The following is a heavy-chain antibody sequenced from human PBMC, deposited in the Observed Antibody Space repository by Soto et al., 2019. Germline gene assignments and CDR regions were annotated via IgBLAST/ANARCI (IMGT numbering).Heavy chain of an antibody. CDR3: AKGGGNGYRYFDY. CDR1: GFTFSSYA. CDR2: ISYTGGST. D-gene: IGHD5-12*01. V-gene: IGHV3-23*01. J-gene: IGHJ4*02. Sequence: HPGGSLRLSCAASGFTFSSYAMSWVRQAPGKGLEWVSAISYTGGSTYYADSVKGRFTISRDNSKNTLYLQMNSLRAEDTAVYYCAKGGGNGYRYFDYWGQGNLVTVSS.